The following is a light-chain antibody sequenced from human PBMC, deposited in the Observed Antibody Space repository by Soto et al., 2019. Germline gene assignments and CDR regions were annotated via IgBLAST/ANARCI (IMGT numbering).Light chain of an antibody. CDR2: NTN. J-gene: IGLJ3*02. V-gene: IGLV8-61*01. CDR3: VRDVGSGSHWV. CDR1: SGEVSTRTY. Sequence: QAVVTQEPSFSVSPGGTVTLTCGLTSGEVSTRTYPSWYQQIPGQAPRTLNYNTNTRSSGVPDRCSGSILGNKAALTIPGAQAEDESDYDCVRDVGSGSHWVLGGRTKVTV.